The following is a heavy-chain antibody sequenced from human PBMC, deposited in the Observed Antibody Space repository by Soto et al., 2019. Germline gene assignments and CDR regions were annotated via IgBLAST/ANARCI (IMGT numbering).Heavy chain of an antibody. CDR3: ASLPRQGTNGVCYYHGMDV. Sequence: DSLTISCKGSGYSFTSYWISRVRQMPGKGLEWMGRIDPSDSYTNYSPSFQGHVTISADKSISTAYLQWSSLKASDTAMYYCASLPRQGTNGVCYYHGMDVWGQGNTVTVSS. D-gene: IGHD2-8*01. V-gene: IGHV5-10-1*01. CDR2: IDPSDSYT. J-gene: IGHJ6*02. CDR1: GYSFTSYW.